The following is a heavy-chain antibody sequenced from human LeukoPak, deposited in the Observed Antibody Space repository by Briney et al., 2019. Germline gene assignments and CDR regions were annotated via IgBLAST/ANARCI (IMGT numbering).Heavy chain of an antibody. V-gene: IGHV4-4*07. CDR3: ARRGAAAATVFDY. CDR2: IYTTGST. Sequence: SETLSLTCTVSGGSISDYYWSWIRQPAGKGLEWIGRIYTTGSTDYNPSLKSRVTMSVDTSKNQFSLKLSSVTAADTAVYYCARRGAAAATVFDYWGQGTLVTVSS. J-gene: IGHJ4*02. CDR1: GGSISDYY. D-gene: IGHD6-13*01.